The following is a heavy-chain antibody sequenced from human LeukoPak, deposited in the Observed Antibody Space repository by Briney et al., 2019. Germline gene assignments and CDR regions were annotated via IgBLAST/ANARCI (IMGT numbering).Heavy chain of an antibody. V-gene: IGHV3-23*01. D-gene: IGHD6-19*01. CDR1: GFTLTNYG. J-gene: IGHJ4*02. Sequence: GSLRLSCAASGFTLTNYGIHWVRQAPGKGLEWVSAISGSGGSTYYADSVKGRFTISRDNSKNTLYLQMNSLRAEDTAVYYCAKDLGPKVAGTAFLNWGQGTLVTVSS. CDR2: ISGSGGST. CDR3: AKDLGPKVAGTAFLN.